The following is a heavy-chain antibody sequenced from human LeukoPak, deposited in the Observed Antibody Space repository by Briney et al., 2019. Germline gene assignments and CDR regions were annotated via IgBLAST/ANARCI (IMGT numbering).Heavy chain of an antibody. CDR3: ARGSSGSYLTYFDY. CDR1: GYTFTNYY. D-gene: IGHD1-26*01. V-gene: IGHV1-46*01. Sequence: ASVKVSCKASGYTFTNYYIHCVRQAPGQGLEWMGIIDPNGGSTSYAQKFQGRVTMTRDMSTSTVYMELSSLRSEDTAVYHCARGSSGSYLTYFDYWGQGTLVTVSS. J-gene: IGHJ4*02. CDR2: IDPNGGST.